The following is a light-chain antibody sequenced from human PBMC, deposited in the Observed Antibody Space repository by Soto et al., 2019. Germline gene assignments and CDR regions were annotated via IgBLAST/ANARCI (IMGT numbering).Light chain of an antibody. CDR3: QQYGSSPT. J-gene: IGKJ5*01. CDR2: DAS. Sequence: EIVLTQSPATVSLSTGERATLSCRASQSVSSYLAWYQQKPGQAPRLLIYDASNRATGIPDRFSGSGSGTDFTLTISRLEPEDFAVYYCQQYGSSPTFGQGTRLEIK. V-gene: IGKV3-20*01. CDR1: QSVSSY.